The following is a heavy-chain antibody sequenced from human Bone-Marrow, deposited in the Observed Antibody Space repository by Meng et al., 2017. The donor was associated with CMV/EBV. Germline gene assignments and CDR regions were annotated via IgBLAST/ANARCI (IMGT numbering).Heavy chain of an antibody. CDR2: ISANSDTV. J-gene: IGHJ5*02. CDR3: ARDPNLRDRGWLDP. Sequence: ASGFAIKTYSMNWVRQAPGKGLKWVSSISANSDTVFYADSLKGRFTISRDNAKNSLYLQMNSLRVEDTAIYYCARDPNLRDRGWLDPWGQGTLVTVSS. D-gene: IGHD5-24*01. V-gene: IGHV3-21*01. CDR1: GFAIKTYS.